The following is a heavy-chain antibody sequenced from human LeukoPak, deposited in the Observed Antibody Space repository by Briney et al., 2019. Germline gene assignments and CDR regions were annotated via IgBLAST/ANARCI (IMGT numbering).Heavy chain of an antibody. Sequence: GASVKVSCKASGYTFTGYYMHWVRQAPGQGLERVGRINPNSGGTNYAQKFQGRVTMTRDTSISTAYMELSRLRSDDTAVYYCAREPQKDRWLQPRGFDYWGQGTLVTVSS. V-gene: IGHV1-2*06. CDR3: AREPQKDRWLQPRGFDY. D-gene: IGHD5-24*01. CDR2: INPNSGGT. J-gene: IGHJ4*02. CDR1: GYTFTGYY.